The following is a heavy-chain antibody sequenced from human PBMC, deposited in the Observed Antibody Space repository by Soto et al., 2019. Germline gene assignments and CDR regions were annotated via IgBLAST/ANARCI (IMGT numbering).Heavy chain of an antibody. D-gene: IGHD3-3*01. CDR2: IYYSGST. CDR1: GGSISSYY. CDR3: ARGYYDLWSGYLRHYYYYLDV. V-gene: IGHV4-59*01. Sequence: SETLSLTCTVSGGSISSYYWSWIRQPPGKGLEWIGYIYYSGSTNYNPSLKSRVTISVDTSKNQFSLKLSSVTAADTAVYYCARGYYDLWSGYLRHYYYYLDVWGKGTTVTVS. J-gene: IGHJ6*03.